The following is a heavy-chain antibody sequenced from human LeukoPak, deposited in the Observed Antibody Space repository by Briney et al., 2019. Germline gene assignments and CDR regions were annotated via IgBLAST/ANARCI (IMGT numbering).Heavy chain of an antibody. CDR3: ARAFKGQYFDY. V-gene: IGHV5-51*01. CDR2: IYPGDSDT. Sequence: GASLQISCKGSGYIFTSYWIGWVRQLPGKGLEWMGIIYPGDSDTRYSPSFQGQVTISADKSISTAYLQWSSPKASDTAMYYCARAFKGQYFDYWGQGTLVTVSS. J-gene: IGHJ4*02. CDR1: GYIFTSYW.